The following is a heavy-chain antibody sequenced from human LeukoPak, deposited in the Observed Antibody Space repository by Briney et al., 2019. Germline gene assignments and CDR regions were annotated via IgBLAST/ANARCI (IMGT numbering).Heavy chain of an antibody. CDR1: GGTFSSYA. CDR3: ARRAVDNSYYYYMDV. CDR2: IIPIFGTA. Sequence: SVKVSCKASGGTFSSYAISWVRQAPGQGLEWMGGIIPIFGTANYAQKFQGRVTITRNTSISTAYMEVSSLRYEDTAVYYCARRAVDNSYYYYMDVWSKGTTVTVSS. V-gene: IGHV1-69*05. D-gene: IGHD6-19*01. J-gene: IGHJ6*03.